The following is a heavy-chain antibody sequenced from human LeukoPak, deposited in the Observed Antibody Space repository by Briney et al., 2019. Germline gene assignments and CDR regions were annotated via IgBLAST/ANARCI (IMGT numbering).Heavy chain of an antibody. Sequence: GGSLRLSCAASGFTFSSYAMHWVRQALGKGLEWVAVISYDGSNKYYADSVKGRFTISRDNSKNTLYLQMNSLRAEDTAVYYCARERVSHDYWGQGTLVTVSS. CDR3: ARERVSHDY. J-gene: IGHJ4*02. D-gene: IGHD2-8*01. V-gene: IGHV3-30*04. CDR2: ISYDGSNK. CDR1: GFTFSSYA.